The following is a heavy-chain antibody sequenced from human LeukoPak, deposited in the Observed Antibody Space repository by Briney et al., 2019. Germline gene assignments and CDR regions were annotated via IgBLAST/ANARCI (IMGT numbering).Heavy chain of an antibody. CDR2: IKTDGRTT. CDR1: GMTFSNHW. CDR3: TTGPSYGYEW. D-gene: IGHD3-16*01. Sequence: PGGSLRLPCAASGMTFSNHWMHWVRQAPGKGLVWVSLIKTDGRTTIYADSVKGRLTISRDNGKSTLYLQMNSLRAEDTAIYYCTTGPSYGYEWWGQGTVVTVSS. J-gene: IGHJ4*02. V-gene: IGHV3-74*01.